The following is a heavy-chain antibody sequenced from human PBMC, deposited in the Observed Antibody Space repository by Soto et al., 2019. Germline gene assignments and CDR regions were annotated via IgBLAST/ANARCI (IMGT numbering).Heavy chain of an antibody. CDR2: IYPGDSDT. V-gene: IGHV5-51*01. Sequence: GESLQISCKGSGYSFTSDWIGWVRQMPGKGLEWMGIIYPGDSDTRYSPSFQGQVTISADKSISTAYLQWSSLKASDTAMYYCVRMGFSGGGYLSYYYYGMDIWGQGTTVTVSS. CDR1: GYSFTSDW. D-gene: IGHD5-12*01. J-gene: IGHJ6*02. CDR3: VRMGFSGGGYLSYYYYGMDI.